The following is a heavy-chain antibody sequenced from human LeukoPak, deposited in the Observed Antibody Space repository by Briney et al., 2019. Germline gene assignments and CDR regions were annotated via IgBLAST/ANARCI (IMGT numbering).Heavy chain of an antibody. CDR2: IYYSGST. CDR3: ARGVRELHSRHYERGFGSSWLWYNWFDP. J-gene: IGHJ5*02. V-gene: IGHV4-39*07. Sequence: PSETLSLTCTVSGGSISSSSYYWGWIRQPPGKGLEWIGSIYYSGSTYYNPSLKSRVTISVDTSKNQFSLKLSSVTAADTAVYYCARGVRELHSRHYERGFGSSWLWYNWFDPWGQGTLVTVSS. CDR1: GGSISSSSYY. D-gene: IGHD6-13*01.